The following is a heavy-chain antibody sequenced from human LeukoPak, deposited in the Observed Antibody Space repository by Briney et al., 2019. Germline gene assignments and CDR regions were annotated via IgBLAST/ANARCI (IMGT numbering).Heavy chain of an antibody. V-gene: IGHV3-30-3*01. CDR3: ARDPPTLIVGALFDY. CDR2: ISYDGSNK. J-gene: IGHJ4*02. CDR1: GFTFSSYA. Sequence: PGRSLRLSCAASGFTFSSYAMHWVRQAPGKGLEWVAVISYDGSNKYYADSVKGRFTISRDNSKNTLYLQMNSLRAEDTAVYYCARDPPTLIVGALFDYWGQGTLVTVSS. D-gene: IGHD1-26*01.